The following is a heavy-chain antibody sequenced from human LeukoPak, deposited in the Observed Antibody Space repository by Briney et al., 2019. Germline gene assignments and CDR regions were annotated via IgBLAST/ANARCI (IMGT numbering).Heavy chain of an antibody. D-gene: IGHD3-3*01. Sequence: GGSLRLSCVASGFTFSRNWMSWVRQAPGKGLEWVGNIQPDGSEQYPVDSVKGRFTISRDNAKNSLYLQMNSLRVEDTAVYYCARDRVTIFGVIIIGDAFDIWGQGTMVTVSS. CDR1: GFTFSRNW. CDR2: IQPDGSEQ. CDR3: ARDRVTIFGVIIIGDAFDI. V-gene: IGHV3-7*01. J-gene: IGHJ3*02.